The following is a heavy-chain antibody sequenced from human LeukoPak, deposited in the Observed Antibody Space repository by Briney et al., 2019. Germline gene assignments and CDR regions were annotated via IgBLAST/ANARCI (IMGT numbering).Heavy chain of an antibody. V-gene: IGHV3-30*18. CDR1: GFTFSSYG. CDR2: ISYDGSNK. Sequence: GRSLRLYCAASGFTFSSYGMHWVRQAPGKGLEWVAVISYDGSNKYYADSVKGRFTISRDNSKNTLYLQMNSLRAEDTAVYYCAKDPSTSIAVAGPFDYWGQGTLVTVSS. J-gene: IGHJ4*02. D-gene: IGHD6-19*01. CDR3: AKDPSTSIAVAGPFDY.